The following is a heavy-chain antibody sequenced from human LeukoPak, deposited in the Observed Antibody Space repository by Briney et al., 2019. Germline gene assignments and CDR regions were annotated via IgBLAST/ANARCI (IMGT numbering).Heavy chain of an antibody. V-gene: IGHV1-69*13. D-gene: IGHD2-15*01. J-gene: IGHJ5*02. CDR1: GGTFSSYA. CDR2: IIPIFGTE. Sequence: SVKVSCKASGGTFSSYAISWVRQAPGQGLEWMGGIIPIFGTENYAQKFQGRVTITADESTSTAYMELSSLRSEDTAVYYCARDRGSYCSGGSCYSLDWFDPWGQGTLVTVSS. CDR3: ARDRGSYCSGGSCYSLDWFDP.